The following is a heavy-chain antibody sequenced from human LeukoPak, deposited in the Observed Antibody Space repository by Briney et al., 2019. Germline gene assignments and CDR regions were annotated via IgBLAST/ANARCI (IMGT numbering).Heavy chain of an antibody. J-gene: IGHJ4*02. CDR2: INHRGST. V-gene: IGHV4-34*01. CDR1: GGSFSGYY. CDR3: ARLDGYNYDY. Sequence: SETPSLTCAVYGGSFSGYYWSWIRQPPGKGLEWIGEINHRGSTNYNPSLKSRVTISVDTSKNQFSLKLSSVTAADTAVYYCARLDGYNYDYWGQGTLVTVSS. D-gene: IGHD5-24*01.